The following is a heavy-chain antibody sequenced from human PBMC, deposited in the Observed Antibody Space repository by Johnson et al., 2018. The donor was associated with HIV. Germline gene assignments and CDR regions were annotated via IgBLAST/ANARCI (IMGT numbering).Heavy chain of an antibody. Sequence: QVQLVESGGGVVQPGGSLRLSCAASGFTFSSYGMHWVRQAPGKGLEWVAFIRYDGGNKYYADSVKGRFTISRDNSKNTVFLRMHSLRAEDTAIYYCAKETDSSGWFPLGDAFDIWGQGTLVTVSS. J-gene: IGHJ3*02. D-gene: IGHD6-19*01. CDR3: AKETDSSGWFPLGDAFDI. V-gene: IGHV3-30*02. CDR2: IRYDGGNK. CDR1: GFTFSSYG.